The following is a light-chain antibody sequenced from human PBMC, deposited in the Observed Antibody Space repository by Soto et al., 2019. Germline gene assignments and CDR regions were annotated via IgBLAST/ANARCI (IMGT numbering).Light chain of an antibody. V-gene: IGKV2-28*01. CDR3: MQGLETPPVT. CDR2: LAS. CDR1: QSPPPPKGQTF. Sequence: DIVLTQSPLSLPVNPGKPSPTPSPLSQSPPPPKGQTFLVWYLKKQGQAPHLLIYLASNRASGVPDRFSGSGSGRQFTLKISRVEAEDVGVYYCMQGLETPPVTFGQGTRLEI. J-gene: IGKJ5*01.